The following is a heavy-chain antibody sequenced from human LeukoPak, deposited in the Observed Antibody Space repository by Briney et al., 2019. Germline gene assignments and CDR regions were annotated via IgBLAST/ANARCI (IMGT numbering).Heavy chain of an antibody. CDR3: AKGGGDYVGFFDY. CDR2: ISGSGGST. J-gene: IGHJ4*02. CDR1: GFTFSSYA. Sequence: GGSLRLSCAASGFTFSSYAMSWVRQAPGKGLEWVSTISGSGGSTYYADSVKGRFTISRDNSKNTLYLQMNSLRAEDTAVHYCAKGGGDYVGFFDYWGQGTLVTVSS. D-gene: IGHD4-17*01. V-gene: IGHV3-23*01.